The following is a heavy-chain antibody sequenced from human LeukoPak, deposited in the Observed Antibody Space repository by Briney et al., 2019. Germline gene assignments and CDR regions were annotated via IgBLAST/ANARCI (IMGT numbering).Heavy chain of an antibody. Sequence: SETLSLTCTVSGNSISSYYWNWIRQPPGNGLEWIGYIDYTGSSNYNPSLKSRVSISVDTSKNQLSLKLSSVTAADTAVYYCARRVSAFFYGMDVWGQGTTVTVSS. CDR2: IDYTGSS. J-gene: IGHJ6*02. CDR1: GNSISSYY. CDR3: ARRVSAFFYGMDV. V-gene: IGHV4-59*01. D-gene: IGHD2-21*01.